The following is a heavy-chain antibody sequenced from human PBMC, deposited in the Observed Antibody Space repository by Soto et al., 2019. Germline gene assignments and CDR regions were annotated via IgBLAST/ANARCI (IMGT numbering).Heavy chain of an antibody. V-gene: IGHV1-18*01. CDR2: ISAYNGNT. Sequence: ASLKVSCKASGYTFTSHGISWVRQAPGQGLEWMGWISAYNGNTNYAQKLQGRVTMTTDTSTSTAYMELRSLRSDDTAVYYCARDRDPNIRYDAFDIWGQGTMVTVSS. J-gene: IGHJ3*02. D-gene: IGHD2-15*01. CDR3: ARDRDPNIRYDAFDI. CDR1: GYTFTSHG.